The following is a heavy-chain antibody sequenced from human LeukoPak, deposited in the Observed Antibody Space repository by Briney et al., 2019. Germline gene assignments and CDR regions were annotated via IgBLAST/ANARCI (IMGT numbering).Heavy chain of an antibody. V-gene: IGHV3-23*01. D-gene: IGHD3-9*01. CDR3: AKLGPTLRYFDWLSYY. Sequence: GGSLRLSCAASGFTFSSYAMSWVRQAPGKGLEWVSAISGSGGSTYYADSVKGRFTISRDNSKNTLYLQMNSLRAEDTAVYYCAKLGPTLRYFDWLSYYWGQGTLVTVSS. CDR2: ISGSGGST. CDR1: GFTFSSYA. J-gene: IGHJ4*02.